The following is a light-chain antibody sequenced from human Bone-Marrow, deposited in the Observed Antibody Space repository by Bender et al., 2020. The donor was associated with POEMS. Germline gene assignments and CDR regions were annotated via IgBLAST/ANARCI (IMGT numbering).Light chain of an antibody. V-gene: IGLV2-23*02. J-gene: IGLJ3*02. Sequence: QSALTQPASVSGSPGQSITISCTGASSDVGAYNLVSWYQQHPGKAPKLMIYDVNNRPSGVSNRFSGSKSDNTASLTISGLQAEDEADFYCCSYADNSVWVFGGGTKLTVL. CDR3: CSYADNSVWV. CDR2: DVN. CDR1: SSDVGAYNL.